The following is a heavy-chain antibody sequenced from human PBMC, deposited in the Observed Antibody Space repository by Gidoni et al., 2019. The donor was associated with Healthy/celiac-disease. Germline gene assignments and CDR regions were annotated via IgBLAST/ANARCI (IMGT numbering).Heavy chain of an antibody. D-gene: IGHD6-19*01. V-gene: IGHV4-34*01. CDR2: VNHSGSH. CDR1: GGSFSNYY. J-gene: IGHJ4*02. CDR3: ARAGYSSGCHLGVVGLRRHYFDY. Sequence: QVHLQQGGAGLLKPSESLSLSCAVDGGSFSNYYWSWISQPHGKGLEWIGEVNHSGSHNYNPSLKSRVTISVDTSKNQFSLKLSAVTAADTAVYSCARAGYSSGCHLGVVGLRRHYFDYWGQGTLVTVSS.